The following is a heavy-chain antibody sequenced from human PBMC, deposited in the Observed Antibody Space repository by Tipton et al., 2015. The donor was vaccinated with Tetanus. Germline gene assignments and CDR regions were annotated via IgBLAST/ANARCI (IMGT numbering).Heavy chain of an antibody. J-gene: IGHJ4*02. D-gene: IGHD1-1*01. CDR3: ARANNEFPKKGPFDS. CDR1: GGSVRSGDYS. V-gene: IGHV4-61*08. CDR2: VSYSGRT. Sequence: TLSLTCTVSGGSVRSGDYSWNWIRQPPGKGLEWLAYVSYSGRTNSNYSLKSRITISQDTSKNQFSLRLTSVTAADTAVYYRARANNEFPKKGPFDSWGQGSLVIVSS.